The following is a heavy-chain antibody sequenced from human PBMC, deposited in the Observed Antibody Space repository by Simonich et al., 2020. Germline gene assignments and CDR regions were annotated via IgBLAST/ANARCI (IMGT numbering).Heavy chain of an antibody. CDR1: GGSFSGYY. CDR3: ARGKGWKNAFDI. Sequence: QVQLQQWGAGLLKPSETLSLTCAVYGGSFSGYYWSWIRQPPGKGLEWMGEINHRGSTHYNPFPKSRVNRSVDTSKNQFALKLSSVTAADTAVYYCARGKGWKNAFDIWGQGTMVTVSS. V-gene: IGHV4-34*01. D-gene: IGHD1-1*01. CDR2: INHRGST. J-gene: IGHJ3*02.